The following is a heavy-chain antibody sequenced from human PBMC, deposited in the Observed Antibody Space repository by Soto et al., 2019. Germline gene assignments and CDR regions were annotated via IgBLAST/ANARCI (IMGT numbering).Heavy chain of an antibody. J-gene: IGHJ5*02. V-gene: IGHV4-39*01. CDR1: GGSISSSSYY. CDR3: ARLLWFRELLYPLSNHWFDP. Sequence: SETLSLTCTVSGGSISSSSYYWGWIRQPPRKELDWFGIIYYSGSTYYNPSFKSRVTISVDIFNNQFSLKLSSVTAADTAVYYCARLLWFRELLYPLSNHWFDPWGQGTLVTVSS. CDR2: IYYSGST. D-gene: IGHD3-10*01.